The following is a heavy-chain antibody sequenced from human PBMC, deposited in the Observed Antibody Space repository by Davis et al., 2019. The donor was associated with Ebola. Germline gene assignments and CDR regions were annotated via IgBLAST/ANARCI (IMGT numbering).Heavy chain of an antibody. V-gene: IGHV3-7*01. CDR3: ARDGLVLWFDP. Sequence: GESLKISCAASGFTFSSYWMSWVHQAPGKGLEWVANIKQDGSEKYYVDSVKGRFTISRDNAKNSLYLQMNSLRAEDTAVYYCARDGLVLWFDPWGQGTLVTVSS. D-gene: IGHD6-6*01. CDR1: GFTFSSYW. CDR2: IKQDGSEK. J-gene: IGHJ5*02.